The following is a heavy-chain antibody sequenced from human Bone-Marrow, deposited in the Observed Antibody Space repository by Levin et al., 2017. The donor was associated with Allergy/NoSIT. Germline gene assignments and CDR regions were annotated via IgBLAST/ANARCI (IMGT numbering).Heavy chain of an antibody. Sequence: QAGESLKISCAASGFTFSFYAMHWVRQAPGKGLEWVAVISSDGTNKYYADSVRGRVTVSRDNSKNTVYLQMNSLRPDDSSVYYCARDLGRGSATWQLTWGQGTLVSVSS. CDR3: ARDLGRGSATWQLT. V-gene: IGHV3-30-3*01. J-gene: IGHJ4*02. CDR1: GFTFSFYA. CDR2: ISSDGTNK. D-gene: IGHD3-16*01.